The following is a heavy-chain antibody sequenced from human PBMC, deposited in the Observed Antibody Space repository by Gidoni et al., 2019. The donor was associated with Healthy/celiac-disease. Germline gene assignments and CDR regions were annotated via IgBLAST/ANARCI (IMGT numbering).Heavy chain of an antibody. CDR3: ARNTEILLDY. J-gene: IGHJ4*02. V-gene: IGHV4-61*02. CDR1: GGSISSGSYY. Sequence: QVQLQESGPGLVKPSQTLSLTCTVSGGSISSGSYYWSWIRQPAGKGLEWIGRIYTSGSTNYNPSLKSRVTISVDTSKNQFSLKLSSVTAADTAVYYCARNTEILLDYWGQGTLVTVSS. CDR2: IYTSGST.